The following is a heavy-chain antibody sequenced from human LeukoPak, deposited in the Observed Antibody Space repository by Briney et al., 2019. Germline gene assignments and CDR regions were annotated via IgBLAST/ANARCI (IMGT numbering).Heavy chain of an antibody. D-gene: IGHD5-24*01. CDR1: GGSFSGYY. Sequence: KPSETLSLTCAVYGGSFSGYYWSWIRQPPGKGLEWIGEINHSGSTNYNPSLKSRVTISVDTSKNQFSLKLSSVTAADTAVYYCARGGRWLQPSDFDYWGQGTLVTVSS. CDR3: ARGGRWLQPSDFDY. V-gene: IGHV4-34*01. CDR2: INHSGST. J-gene: IGHJ4*02.